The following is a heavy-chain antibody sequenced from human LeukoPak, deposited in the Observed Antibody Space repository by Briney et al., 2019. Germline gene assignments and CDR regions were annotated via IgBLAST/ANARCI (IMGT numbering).Heavy chain of an antibody. D-gene: IGHD3-10*01. Sequence: GGSLRLSCAASGFTFSDYYMSWIRQAPGKGLEWVSYISSSGSTIYYADSVKGRFSISRDNAKNSLYLQVNSLRVEDTAVYYCARGPMFRGVIIRRSKSGYFDYWGQGTLVTVSS. V-gene: IGHV3-11*04. J-gene: IGHJ4*02. CDR1: GFTFSDYY. CDR2: ISSSGSTI. CDR3: ARGPMFRGVIIRRSKSGYFDY.